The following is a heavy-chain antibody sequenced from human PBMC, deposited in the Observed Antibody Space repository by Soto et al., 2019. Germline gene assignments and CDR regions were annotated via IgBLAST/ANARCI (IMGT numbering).Heavy chain of an antibody. J-gene: IGHJ4*02. D-gene: IGHD2-15*01. CDR3: PPSSRMASGGGGNCYRFDS. V-gene: IGHV2-5*02. Sequence: QITLKESGPPLVKPTQTLTLTCSCSGFSISADGVGVGWIRQPPGKALEWLAILYWDDDKRYSPSLNSRLTITKDTSRNPAVKRRTNVDPVATATYFCPPSSRMASGGGGNCYRFDSWGQGTLVSVSS. CDR1: GFSISADGVG. CDR2: LYWDDDK.